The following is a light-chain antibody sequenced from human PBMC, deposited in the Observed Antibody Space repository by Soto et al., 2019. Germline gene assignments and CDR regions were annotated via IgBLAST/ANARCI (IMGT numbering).Light chain of an antibody. CDR3: GTWDNSLSAYV. CDR2: DND. Sequence: QSVLTQPPSVSAAPGQKVTISCSGGSSNIGNNYVSWYQQLPGTAPKLLIYDNDKRPSGIPDRFSGSKSGTSATLGITGLQTGDEADYYCGTWDNSLSAYVFGTGTKLTVL. V-gene: IGLV1-51*01. CDR1: SSNIGNNY. J-gene: IGLJ1*01.